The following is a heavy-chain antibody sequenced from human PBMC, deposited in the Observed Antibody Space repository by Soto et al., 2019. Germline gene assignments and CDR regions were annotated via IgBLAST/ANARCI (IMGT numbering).Heavy chain of an antibody. CDR2: IYYSGST. Sequence: SGTLELACAVCGGSMCSCVYDGSWIRQHPGKGLEWIGYIYYSGSTYYNPSLKSRVTISVDTSKNQFSLKLSSVTAADTAVYYCAIAAAGTVDYWRQGTLVTAPQ. CDR3: AIAAAGTVDY. V-gene: IGHV4-31*11. D-gene: IGHD6-13*01. J-gene: IGHJ4*02. CDR1: GGSMCSCVYD.